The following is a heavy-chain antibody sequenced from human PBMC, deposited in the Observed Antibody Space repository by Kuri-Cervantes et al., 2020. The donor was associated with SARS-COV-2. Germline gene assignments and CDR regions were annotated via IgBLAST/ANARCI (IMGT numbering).Heavy chain of an antibody. CDR3: ARDYGKDYYYYYMDV. J-gene: IGHJ6*03. Sequence: SETLSLTCTVSGYSISSGYYWGWIRQPPGKGLEWIGSIYHSGSTYYNPSLKSRVTISVDTSKNQFSLKLSSVTAADTAVYYCARDYGKDYYYYYMDVWGKGTTVTVSS. D-gene: IGHD4-17*01. V-gene: IGHV4-38-2*02. CDR1: GYSISSGYY. CDR2: IYHSGST.